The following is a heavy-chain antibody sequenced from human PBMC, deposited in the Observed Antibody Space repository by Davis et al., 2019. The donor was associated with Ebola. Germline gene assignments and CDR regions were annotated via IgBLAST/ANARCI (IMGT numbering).Heavy chain of an antibody. V-gene: IGHV3-64D*08. Sequence: GGSLRLSCSASGFTFSSYAMHWVRQAPGKGLEYVSAISSNGGSTYYADSVKGRFTISRDNSKNTLYLQTSSLRAEDTAVYYCVKPTRITGTTKINSQGDAFDIWGQGTMVTVSS. D-gene: IGHD1-7*01. CDR2: ISSNGGST. CDR3: VKPTRITGTTKINSQGDAFDI. CDR1: GFTFSSYA. J-gene: IGHJ3*02.